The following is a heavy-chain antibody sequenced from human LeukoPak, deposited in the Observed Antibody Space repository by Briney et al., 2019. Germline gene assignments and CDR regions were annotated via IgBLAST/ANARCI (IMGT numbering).Heavy chain of an antibody. J-gene: IGHJ6*03. CDR2: IYYSGST. CDR1: GASISSYY. Sequence: SETLSLTCTVSGASISSYYWSWIRQPPGKGLEWIGYIYYSGSTNYNPSLKSRVTISVDTSKNQFSLKLSSLTAADTAVYYCARGSAVAYHYYYMDVWGKGTTVTISS. V-gene: IGHV4-59*01. CDR3: ARGSAVAYHYYYMDV. D-gene: IGHD6-19*01.